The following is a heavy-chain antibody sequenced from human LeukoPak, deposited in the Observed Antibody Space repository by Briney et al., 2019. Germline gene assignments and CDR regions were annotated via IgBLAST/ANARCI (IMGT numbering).Heavy chain of an antibody. V-gene: IGHV4-34*01. CDR3: ARTITIFGALGYFDY. J-gene: IGHJ4*02. Sequence: SETLSLTCAVYGGSFSGYYWSWIRQPPGKGLEWIGEINHSGSTNYNPSLKSRVTISVDTSKNQFSLKLSSVTAADTAVYYCARTITIFGALGYFDYWGQGTLVTVSS. D-gene: IGHD3-3*01. CDR1: GGSFSGYY. CDR2: INHSGST.